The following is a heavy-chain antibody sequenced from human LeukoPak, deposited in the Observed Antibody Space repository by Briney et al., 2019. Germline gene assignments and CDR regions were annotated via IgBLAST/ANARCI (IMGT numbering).Heavy chain of an antibody. V-gene: IGHV1-2*02. CDR2: INPNSGGT. CDR1: GYTFTGYY. D-gene: IGHD3-10*01. Sequence: ASVKVSCKASGYTFTGYYMHWVRQAPGQGLEWMGWINPNSGGTNYAQKFQGRVTMTRDTSISTAYMELSRLRSDDTAVYYCARGPQNYYALGIFDYWGQGTLVTVSS. J-gene: IGHJ4*02. CDR3: ARGPQNYYALGIFDY.